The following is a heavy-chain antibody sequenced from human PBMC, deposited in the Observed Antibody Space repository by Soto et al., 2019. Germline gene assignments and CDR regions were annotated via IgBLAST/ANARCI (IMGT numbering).Heavy chain of an antibody. Sequence: GGSLRLSCAASGFTFSDYYMSWIRQAPGKGLEWVSYISSSGSTIYYADSVKGRFTISRDNAKNSLYLQMNSLRAEDTAVYYCARVPPYYYYYMDVWGKGTTVTVSS. V-gene: IGHV3-11*01. CDR2: ISSSGSTI. CDR1: GFTFSDYY. CDR3: ARVPPYYYYYMDV. J-gene: IGHJ6*03.